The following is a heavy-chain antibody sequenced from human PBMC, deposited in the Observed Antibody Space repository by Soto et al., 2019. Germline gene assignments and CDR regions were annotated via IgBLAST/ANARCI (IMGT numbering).Heavy chain of an antibody. V-gene: IGHV4-30-2*01. CDR3: ARVRREYDNSGPVDY. CDR2: IYYGGST. Sequence: PSETLSLTCAVSGGSISSGDYSWNWIRQPPGKGLEWTGYIYYGGSTYYNPSLQSRVTMSVDRSRNQFSLKLNSVTAADTAVYYCARVRREYDNSGPVDYWGQGTLVTVSS. CDR1: GGSISSGDYS. J-gene: IGHJ4*02. D-gene: IGHD3-22*01.